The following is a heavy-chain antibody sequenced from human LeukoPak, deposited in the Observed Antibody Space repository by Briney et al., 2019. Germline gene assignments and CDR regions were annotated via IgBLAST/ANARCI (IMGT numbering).Heavy chain of an antibody. V-gene: IGHV1-2*02. CDR3: ARGSGDFNNWFDP. Sequence: ASVKVSCKASGYTFSDNYIHWVRQAPGQGLEYMGWIDPKNGATRYAQKFQGRATVTRDTSISTAYMELRILRSDDTVVYYCARGSGDFNNWFDPWGHGTRVTVSS. D-gene: IGHD2-21*02. CDR1: GYTFSDNY. J-gene: IGHJ5*02. CDR2: IDPKNGAT.